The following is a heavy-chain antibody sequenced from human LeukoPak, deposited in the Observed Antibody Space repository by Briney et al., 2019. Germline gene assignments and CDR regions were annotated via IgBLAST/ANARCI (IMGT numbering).Heavy chain of an antibody. J-gene: IGHJ4*02. Sequence: PSETLSLTCTVSGGSISSSSYYWGWIRQPPGKGLEWIGSFYYSGSTYYNPSLKSRVTISVDTSKNQFSLKLSSVTAADTAVYYCARDRTMLDWGQGTLVTVSS. CDR1: GGSISSSSYY. D-gene: IGHD1/OR15-1a*01. V-gene: IGHV4-39*07. CDR2: FYYSGST. CDR3: ARDRTMLD.